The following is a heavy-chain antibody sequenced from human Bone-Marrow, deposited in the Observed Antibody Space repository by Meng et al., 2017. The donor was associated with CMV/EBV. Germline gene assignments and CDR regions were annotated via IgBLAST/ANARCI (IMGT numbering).Heavy chain of an antibody. CDR2: IYYSGST. CDR1: GVSVTSSF. CDR3: ARDVGAGYYTANGMDV. D-gene: IGHD3-22*01. V-gene: IGHV4-59*02. Sequence: SETLSLTCTVSGVSVTSSFWNWIRQPPGKGLEWIGYIYYSGSTNYNPSLKSRVTISVDTSKNQFSLKLSSVTAADTAVYYCARDVGAGYYTANGMDVWGQGTMVTVSS. J-gene: IGHJ6*02.